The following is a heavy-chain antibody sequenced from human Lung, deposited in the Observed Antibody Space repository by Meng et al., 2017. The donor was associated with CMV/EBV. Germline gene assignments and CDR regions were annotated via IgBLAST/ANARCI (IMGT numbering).Heavy chain of an antibody. D-gene: IGHD5-18*01. V-gene: IGHV3-53*01. CDR3: ARDRGYSYGSLGMDV. Sequence: GEXXKISCAASGFTVSSNYMSWVRQAPGKGLEWVSVIYSGGSTYYADSVKGRFTISRDNSKNTLYLQMNSLRAEDTAVYYCARDRGYSYGSLGMDVWGQGTTVTVSS. CDR2: IYSGGST. J-gene: IGHJ6*02. CDR1: GFTVSSNY.